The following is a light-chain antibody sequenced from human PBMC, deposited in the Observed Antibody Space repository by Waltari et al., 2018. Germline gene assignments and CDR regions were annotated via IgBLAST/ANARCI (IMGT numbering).Light chain of an antibody. CDR2: GVN. CDR3: QSYDTSLSVV. CDR1: GSNIGAGYD. J-gene: IGLJ2*01. V-gene: IGLV1-40*01. Sequence: QSVLTQPPSVSGAPGQRVTISCTGSGSNIGAGYDTHWYQLLPGKAPRLLRYGVNTRPLGVPDRFVWSQSGTSAALAITGLQAEDEGDYYCQSYDTSLSVVFGGGTKLTVL.